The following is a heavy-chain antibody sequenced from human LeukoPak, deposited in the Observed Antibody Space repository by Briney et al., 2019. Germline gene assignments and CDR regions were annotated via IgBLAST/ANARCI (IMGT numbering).Heavy chain of an antibody. Sequence: PGGSLRLSCAASGFTFSSYWMHWVRQAPGKGLVWVSRINGDGSSASYADSVKGRFTISRDNAKSTVYLQTNILTAEDTAVYYCVRGGVDYWGQGTLVTVSS. D-gene: IGHD3-16*01. CDR3: VRGGVDY. CDR2: INGDGSSA. J-gene: IGHJ4*02. CDR1: GFTFSSYW. V-gene: IGHV3-74*01.